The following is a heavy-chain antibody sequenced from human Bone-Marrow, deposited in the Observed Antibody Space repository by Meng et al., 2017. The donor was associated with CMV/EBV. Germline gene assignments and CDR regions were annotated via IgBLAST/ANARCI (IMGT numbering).Heavy chain of an antibody. CDR1: GFTVSSNE. J-gene: IGHJ6*02. Sequence: GGSLRLSCAASGFTVSSNEMSWVRQAPGKGLEWVSSISCGSTYYADSVKGRFTISRDNSKNTLYLQMSSLRAEDTAVYYCAKALVERDSRSSGIGYYYYGMDGWGQGTTVTVSS. CDR3: AKALVERDSRSSGIGYYYYGMDG. V-gene: IGHV3-38-3*01. D-gene: IGHD6-6*01. CDR2: ISCGST.